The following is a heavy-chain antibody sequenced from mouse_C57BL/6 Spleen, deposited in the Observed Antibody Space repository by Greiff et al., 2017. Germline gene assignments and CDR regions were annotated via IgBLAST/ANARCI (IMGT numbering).Heavy chain of an antibody. Sequence: EVQLQESGTVLARPGASVKMSCKTSGYTFTSYWMHWVKQRPGQGLEWIGAIYPGNSDTSYNQKFKGKAKLTADTSASNAYMELNSLTNEDSAVSYCTTAYDNNYDDAVDYWGQGTSVTVSS. CDR2: IYPGNSDT. D-gene: IGHD2-5*01. V-gene: IGHV1-5*01. CDR3: TTAYDNNYDDAVDY. J-gene: IGHJ4*01. CDR1: GYTFTSYW.